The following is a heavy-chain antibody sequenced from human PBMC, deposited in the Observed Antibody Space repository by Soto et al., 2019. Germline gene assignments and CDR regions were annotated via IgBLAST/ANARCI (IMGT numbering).Heavy chain of an antibody. CDR3: ARGGTITMVRGVITPAYYFDY. CDR2: IYYSGST. J-gene: IGHJ4*02. Sequence: PSETLSLTCTVSGGSISSYYWSWIRQPPGKGLEWIGYIYYSGSTNYNPSLKSRVTISVDTSKNQFSLKLSTVTAADTAVYYCARGGTITMVRGVITPAYYFDYWGQGTLVTVSS. V-gene: IGHV4-59*01. CDR1: GGSISSYY. D-gene: IGHD3-10*01.